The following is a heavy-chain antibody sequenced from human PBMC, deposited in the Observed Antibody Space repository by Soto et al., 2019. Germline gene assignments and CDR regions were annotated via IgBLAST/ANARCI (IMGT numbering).Heavy chain of an antibody. CDR2: VSPTGDTV. J-gene: IGHJ4*02. CDR3: LKDAPNGSIDD. CDR1: GFRLAQYV. V-gene: IGHV3-9*01. Sequence: VQVVASGGGLVQPGRSLRLSCAVSGFRLAQYVMHWVRQAPGKGLECVSTVSPTGDTVAYADSVEGRFTVSKDNDKTSLYLQMSSLKGDDTAFYYCLKDAPNGSIDDWGQGTLVTVSS. D-gene: IGHD3-10*01.